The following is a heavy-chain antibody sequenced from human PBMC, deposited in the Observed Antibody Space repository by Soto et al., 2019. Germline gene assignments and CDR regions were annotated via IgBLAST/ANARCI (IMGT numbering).Heavy chain of an antibody. CDR1: GFTFSNAW. CDR2: IKSKTDGGTT. Sequence: GGSLRLSCAASGFTFSNAWMSWVRQAPGKGLEWVGRIKSKTDGGTTDYAAPVKGRFTISRDDSKNTLYLQMNSLKTEDTAVYYCTTDRRLLRYFDWLLAAFDIWGQGTMVTVSS. V-gene: IGHV3-15*01. J-gene: IGHJ3*02. D-gene: IGHD3-9*01. CDR3: TTDRRLLRYFDWLLAAFDI.